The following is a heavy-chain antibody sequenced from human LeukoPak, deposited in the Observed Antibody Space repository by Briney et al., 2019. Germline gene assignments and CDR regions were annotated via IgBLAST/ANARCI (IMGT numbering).Heavy chain of an antibody. CDR1: GYTFTGYY. Sequence: ASVKVSCKASGYTFTGYYMRWVRQAPGQGLEWMGWINPNSGGTNYAQKFQGRVTMTRDTSISTAYMELSRLRSDDTAVYYCARLDSGYDMGIYYFDYWGQGTLVTVSS. CDR2: INPNSGGT. D-gene: IGHD5-12*01. CDR3: ARLDSGYDMGIYYFDY. V-gene: IGHV1-2*02. J-gene: IGHJ4*02.